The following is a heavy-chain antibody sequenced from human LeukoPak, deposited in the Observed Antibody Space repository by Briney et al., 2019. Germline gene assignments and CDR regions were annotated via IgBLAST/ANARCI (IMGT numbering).Heavy chain of an antibody. V-gene: IGHV4-34*01. CDR2: INHSGST. J-gene: IGHJ4*02. CDR1: GGSFSGYY. Sequence: SETLSLTCAVSGGSFSGYYWSWIRQPPGKGLEWIGEINHSGSTNYNPSLKSRVTISVDTSKNQFSLKLSSVTAADTAVYYCTRRYRVATIYSIFDYWGQGTLVTVSS. D-gene: IGHD5-12*01. CDR3: TRRYRVATIYSIFDY.